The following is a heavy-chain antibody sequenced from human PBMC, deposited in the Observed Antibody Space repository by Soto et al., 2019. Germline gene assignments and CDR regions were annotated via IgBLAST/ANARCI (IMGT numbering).Heavy chain of an antibody. CDR1: GYIFTNYG. J-gene: IGHJ4*02. Sequence: GSVKVSCKASGYIFTNYGINWVRQAPGQGLEWMGWISAYNGNINYAQKLQGRVTITRDTSASTAYMEVSSLRSEDTAVYYCARAAYYYDSSGYHPGDYWGQGSLVTVSS. CDR3: ARAAYYYDSSGYHPGDY. D-gene: IGHD3-22*01. CDR2: ISAYNGNI. V-gene: IGHV1-18*04.